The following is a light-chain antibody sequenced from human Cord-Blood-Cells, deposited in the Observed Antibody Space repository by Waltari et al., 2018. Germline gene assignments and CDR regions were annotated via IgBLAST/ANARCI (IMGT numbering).Light chain of an antibody. V-gene: IGLV7-46*01. CDR1: TGDVTSGHY. Sequence: QAVVTQEPSLTVSPGGTVTLTCGSSTGDVTSGHYPYWFQQKPGQAPRTLIYDTSNKHSWTPARFSCALHGGKAALTLAGAQPEDEAEYYCLLSYSGARVFGGGTKLTVL. CDR3: LLSYSGARV. CDR2: DTS. J-gene: IGLJ3*02.